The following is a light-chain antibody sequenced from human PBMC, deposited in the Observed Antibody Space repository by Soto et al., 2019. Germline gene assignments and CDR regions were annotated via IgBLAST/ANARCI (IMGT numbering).Light chain of an antibody. J-gene: IGLJ3*02. CDR1: SGHSSYI. CDR3: ETWDTNTWV. CDR2: LEGSGSY. V-gene: IGLV4-60*02. Sequence: QAVVTQSSSASASLGSSVKLTCTLSSGHSSYIISWHQQQPGKAPRYLMKLEGSGSYNKGSGPHDRFSGSSSGADRYLTISNLRFEDGAVYYCETWDTNTWVFGGGTKRTV.